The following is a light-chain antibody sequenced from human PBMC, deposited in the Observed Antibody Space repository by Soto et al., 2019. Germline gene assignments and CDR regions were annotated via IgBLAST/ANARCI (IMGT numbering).Light chain of an antibody. CDR3: QKYNSAPWT. CDR1: QGIRNY. J-gene: IGKJ1*01. Sequence: DIQMTQSPSSLFASVGDRVTITCRASQGIRNYLAWYQQKPGKDPKLLIYAASTLQSGVPSRFSGSGSGTDFSLTISSLQPEDVATYYCQKYNSAPWTFGQGTKVEIK. CDR2: AAS. V-gene: IGKV1-27*01.